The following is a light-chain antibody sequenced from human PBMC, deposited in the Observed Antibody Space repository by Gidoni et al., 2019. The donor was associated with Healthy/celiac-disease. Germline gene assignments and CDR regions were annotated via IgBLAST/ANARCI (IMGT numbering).Light chain of an antibody. CDR1: NIGSKS. CDR3: QVWDSSSDHPNWV. V-gene: IGLV3-21*03. CDR2: DDS. J-gene: IGLJ3*02. Sequence: SYVLTQPPSVSVAPGKTARSTCGGNNIGSKSVHWYQQKAGQAPVLVVYDDSDRPSGIPERFSGSNSGNTATLTISRVEAGDEADYYCQVWDSSSDHPNWVFGGGTKLTVL.